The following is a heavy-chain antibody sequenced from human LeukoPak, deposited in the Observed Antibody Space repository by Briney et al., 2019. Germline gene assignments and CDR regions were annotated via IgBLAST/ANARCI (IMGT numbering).Heavy chain of an antibody. Sequence: ASVKVSCKASGYTFTSYYMHWVRQAPGQGLEWMGIINPSGGSTSYAQKFQGRVTMTRDMSTSTVYMELSSLRSEDTAVYYCARDRVREYCTNGVCPKRKNDAFDIWGQGTMVTVSS. CDR3: ARDRVREYCTNGVCPKRKNDAFDI. CDR1: GYTFTSYY. J-gene: IGHJ3*02. D-gene: IGHD2-8*01. CDR2: INPSGGST. V-gene: IGHV1-46*01.